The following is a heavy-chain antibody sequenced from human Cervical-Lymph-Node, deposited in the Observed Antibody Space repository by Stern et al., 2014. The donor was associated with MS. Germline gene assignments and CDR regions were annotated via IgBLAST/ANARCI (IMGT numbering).Heavy chain of an antibody. J-gene: IGHJ4*02. CDR2: ISWNSGSI. D-gene: IGHD3-22*01. V-gene: IGHV3-9*01. CDR3: AKDINYDSIYYFDY. Sequence: QLVESGGGLVQPGRSLRLSCAASGFTFDDYAMHWVRQAPGKGLEWDSGISWNSGSISSAESVTGRLTISRAKGKNSLYLQMNSLRAEDTALYYCAKDINYDSIYYFDYWGQGTLVTVSS. CDR1: GFTFDDYA.